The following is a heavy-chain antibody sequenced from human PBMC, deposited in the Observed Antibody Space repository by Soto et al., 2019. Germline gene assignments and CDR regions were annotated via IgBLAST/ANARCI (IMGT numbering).Heavy chain of an antibody. J-gene: IGHJ4*02. CDR1: GFTFSRYS. CDR3: ARDRVYCTTTTCSLDY. D-gene: IGHD2-2*01. Sequence: EVQLVESGGGLVKPGGSLRLSCAASGFTFSRYSMNWVRLAPGKGLEWVSSIGTSGTYIYYADSVKGRFTISRDNTKNSLDLQLNSLRAEDTAVYYCARDRVYCTTTTCSLDYWGQGTLVTVSS. CDR2: IGTSGTYI. V-gene: IGHV3-21*01.